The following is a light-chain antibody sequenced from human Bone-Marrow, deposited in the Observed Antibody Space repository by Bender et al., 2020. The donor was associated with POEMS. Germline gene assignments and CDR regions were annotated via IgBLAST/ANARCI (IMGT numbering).Light chain of an antibody. J-gene: IGLJ2*01. V-gene: IGLV2-11*01. CDR1: SSDFGGHNY. CDR3: CSFAGTRVV. CDR2: DVN. Sequence: QSALAQPRSLSGSPGQSVTMSCAGTSSDFGGHNYVSWYQQVAGKAPKLIIYDVNKRPSGVPDRFSGSKSGNAASLTISGLQAEDEADYYCCSFAGTRVVFGGGTKVTVL.